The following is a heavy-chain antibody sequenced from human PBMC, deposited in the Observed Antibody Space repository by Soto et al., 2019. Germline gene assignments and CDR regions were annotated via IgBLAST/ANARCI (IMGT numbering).Heavy chain of an antibody. J-gene: IGHJ4*02. CDR3: ARRWGTYFDF. D-gene: IGHD7-27*01. CDR2: IYYSGST. CDR1: GGSFSSYY. V-gene: IGHV4-59*01. Sequence: PSETLSLTCAVYGGSFSSYYWSWIRQPPGKGLEWIGYIYYSGSTDYDPSLKSRVTISVDTSKNQFSLKLSSVTAADTAVYYCARRWGTYFDFWGQGTLVTVSS.